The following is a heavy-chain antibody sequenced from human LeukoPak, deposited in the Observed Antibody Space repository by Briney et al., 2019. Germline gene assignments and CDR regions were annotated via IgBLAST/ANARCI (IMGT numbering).Heavy chain of an antibody. CDR1: GYTFTVYY. CDR2: INPNSGGT. Sequence: GASVKVSCKASGYTFTVYYMHWVRQAPGQGLEWMGRINPNSGGTNYAQKFQGRVTMTRDTSINTAYMDLSRLRSGDTAVYYCARGRNSVYYFNVVAPYYFDYWGQGTLVTVSS. CDR3: ARGRNSVYYFNVVAPYYFDY. J-gene: IGHJ4*02. D-gene: IGHD3-22*01. V-gene: IGHV1-2*06.